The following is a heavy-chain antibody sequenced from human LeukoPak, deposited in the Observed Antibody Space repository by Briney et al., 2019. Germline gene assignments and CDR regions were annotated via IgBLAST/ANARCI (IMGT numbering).Heavy chain of an antibody. J-gene: IGHJ4*02. V-gene: IGHV3-48*03. CDR1: GFTFSSYE. D-gene: IGHD3-22*01. CDR2: ISSSGSTI. CDR3: ARVDIWDYYDSSGYYYDY. Sequence: GGSLRLSCAASGFTFSSYEMNWVRQAPGKGLEWVSYISSSGSTIYYADSVKGRFTNSRDNAKNSLYLQMNSLRAEDTAVYYCARVDIWDYYDSSGYYYDYWGQGTLVTVSS.